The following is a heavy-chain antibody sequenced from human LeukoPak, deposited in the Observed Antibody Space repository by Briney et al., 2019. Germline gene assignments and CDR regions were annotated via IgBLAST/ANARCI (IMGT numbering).Heavy chain of an antibody. CDR1: GFTFSSYA. Sequence: GGSLRLSCAASGFTFSSYALSWVRQAPGKGLEWVSGITGSGDTTHYTDSVKGRFTISRDNSKNTLYLQMNSLRAEDTAVYYCARVSSSWKFGDAFDIWGQGTMVTVSS. CDR2: ITGSGDTT. D-gene: IGHD6-13*01. V-gene: IGHV3-23*01. J-gene: IGHJ3*02. CDR3: ARVSSSWKFGDAFDI.